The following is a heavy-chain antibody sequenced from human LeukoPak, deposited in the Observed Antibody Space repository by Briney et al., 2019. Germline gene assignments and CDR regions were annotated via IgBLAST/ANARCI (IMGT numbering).Heavy chain of an antibody. D-gene: IGHD2-2*01. CDR2: ISSSSSTI. Sequence: GGSLRLSCAASGFTFSSYSMNWVRQAPGKGLEWVSYISSSSSTIYYADSVKGRFTISRDNAKNSLYLQMNSLRAEDTAVYYCARGIVVVPAATPFDYWGRGTLVTVSS. J-gene: IGHJ4*02. CDR1: GFTFSSYS. V-gene: IGHV3-48*04. CDR3: ARGIVVVPAATPFDY.